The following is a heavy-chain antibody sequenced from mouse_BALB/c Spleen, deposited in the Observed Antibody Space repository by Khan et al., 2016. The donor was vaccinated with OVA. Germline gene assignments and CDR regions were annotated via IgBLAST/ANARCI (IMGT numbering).Heavy chain of an antibody. CDR2: ISTGGHYT. Sequence: EVQLVESGGGLVKPGGSLKLSCSASGFTFSSYAMSWVRQTPEKRLECVETISTGGHYTFYPDSVKGRFTISRDNAKNTLYLQISSLRSEDTAMYYCARSVVDDHAMDYWGQGTSVTVSS. V-gene: IGHV5-9-3*01. D-gene: IGHD1-1*02. CDR1: GFTFSSYA. J-gene: IGHJ4*01. CDR3: ARSVVDDHAMDY.